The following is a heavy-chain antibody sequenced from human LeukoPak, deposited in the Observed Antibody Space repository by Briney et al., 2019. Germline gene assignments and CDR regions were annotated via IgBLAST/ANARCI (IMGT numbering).Heavy chain of an antibody. CDR1: GFTFSSFG. CDR2: ISYDGGDK. D-gene: IGHD1-26*01. Sequence: GGSLRLSCAASGFTFSSFGMHWVRQAPGKGLEWVAVISYDGGDKYYADSVRARFTISRDSSKNTLYLQMSSLRAEDTAVYYCVKTELLWGQGTLVTVSS. CDR3: VKTELL. V-gene: IGHV3-30*18. J-gene: IGHJ4*02.